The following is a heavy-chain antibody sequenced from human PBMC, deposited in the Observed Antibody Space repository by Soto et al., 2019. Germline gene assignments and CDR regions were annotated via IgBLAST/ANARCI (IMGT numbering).Heavy chain of an antibody. D-gene: IGHD3-10*01. CDR2: IYSGGST. CDR3: AREGITMVRGVKVTYGMDV. V-gene: IGHV3-53*01. Sequence: LRLSCAASGFTVSSNYMSWVRQAPGKGLEWVSVIYSGGSTYYADSVKGRFTIPRDNSKNTLYLQMNSLRAEDTAVYYCAREGITMVRGVKVTYGMDVWGQGTTVTVSS. J-gene: IGHJ6*02. CDR1: GFTVSSNY.